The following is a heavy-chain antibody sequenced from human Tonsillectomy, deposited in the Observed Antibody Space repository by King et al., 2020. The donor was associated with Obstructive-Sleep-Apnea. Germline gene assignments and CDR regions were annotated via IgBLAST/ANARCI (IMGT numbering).Heavy chain of an antibody. CDR2: ISANNGNT. CDR1: GYTFTSYG. V-gene: IGHV1-18*01. J-gene: IGHJ4*02. CDR3: ARDLSASGYYDSSGYYPFDY. D-gene: IGHD3-22*01. Sequence: QLVQSGAEVKKPGASVKVSCKASGYTFTSYGISWVRQAPGQGLEWMGWISANNGNTKYVQKLQGRVTMTTDTSTSPAYMGLRSLGSDDTAVDYCARDLSASGYYDSSGYYPFDYWGQGTLVTVSS.